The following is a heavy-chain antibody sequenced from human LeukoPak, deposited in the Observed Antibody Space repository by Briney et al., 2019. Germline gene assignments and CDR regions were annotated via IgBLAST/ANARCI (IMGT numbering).Heavy chain of an antibody. D-gene: IGHD6-19*01. Sequence: GASVKVSCKPSGYSFSNHGIHWVRQAPGQGLEWMGWINAGEGNTKYSQKFQGRVTLTKVTSASIAYMEMSSLRSEDTAVYYCARGSGWSDYYGMDVWGQGTTVTVSS. CDR2: INAGEGNT. V-gene: IGHV1-3*01. CDR1: GYSFSNHG. CDR3: ARGSGWSDYYGMDV. J-gene: IGHJ6*02.